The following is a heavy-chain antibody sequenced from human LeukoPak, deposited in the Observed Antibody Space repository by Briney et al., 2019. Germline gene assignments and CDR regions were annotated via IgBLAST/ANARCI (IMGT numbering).Heavy chain of an antibody. CDR2: ISAYNGNT. Sequence: ASVKVSCKASGYTFTSYGISWVRQAPGQGLEWMGWISAYNGNTNYAQKLQGRVTMTTDTSTSTAYMELRSLRSDDTAVYYCARDSRYYYGSGSPLDPFDYWGQGTRVTVSS. CDR3: ARDSRYYYGSGSPLDPFDY. CDR1: GYTFTSYG. V-gene: IGHV1-18*01. D-gene: IGHD3-10*01. J-gene: IGHJ4*02.